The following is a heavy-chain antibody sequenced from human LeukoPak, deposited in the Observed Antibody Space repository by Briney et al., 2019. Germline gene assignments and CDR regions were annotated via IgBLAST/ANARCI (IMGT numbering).Heavy chain of an antibody. CDR3: AKGSLVGSGYSDAFDI. CDR1: GFTFSSYS. CDR2: ISRSSSYI. D-gene: IGHD3-3*01. V-gene: IGHV3-21*04. Sequence: GGSLRLSCAASGFTFSSYSMNWVRQAPGKGLEWVSSISRSSSYIYYADSVKGRFTISRDNAKNSLYLQMNSLRAEDMALYYCAKGSLVGSGYSDAFDIWGQGTMVTVSS. J-gene: IGHJ3*02.